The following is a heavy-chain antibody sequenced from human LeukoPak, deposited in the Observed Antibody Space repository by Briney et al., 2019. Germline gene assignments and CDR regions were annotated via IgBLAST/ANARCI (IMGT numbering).Heavy chain of an antibody. CDR3: ASYTAAGIAMAGTTDAFDI. J-gene: IGHJ3*02. CDR2: IYYSGST. CDR1: GGSISSGDYY. V-gene: IGHV4-30-4*01. Sequence: RTSETLSLTCTVSGGSISSGDYYWSWIRQPPGKGLEWIGYIYYSGSTYYNPSLKSRVTISVDTSKNQFSLKLSSVTAADTAVYYCASYTAAGIAMAGTTDAFDIWGQGTMVTVSS. D-gene: IGHD6-19*01.